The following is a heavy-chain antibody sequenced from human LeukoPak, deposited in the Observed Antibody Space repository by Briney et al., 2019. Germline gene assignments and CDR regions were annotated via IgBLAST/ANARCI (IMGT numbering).Heavy chain of an antibody. J-gene: IGHJ6*04. CDR3: ASYCSSTSCYRMDV. D-gene: IGHD2-2*01. CDR1: AFTFSSYS. CDR2: ISSSGSYI. Sequence: GGSLRLSCAASAFTFSSYSMNRVRQAPGKGLEWVSSISSSGSYIYYADSVKGRFTISRDNAKNSLYLQMNSLRAEDTAVYYCASYCSSTSCYRMDVWGKGTTVTISS. V-gene: IGHV3-21*01.